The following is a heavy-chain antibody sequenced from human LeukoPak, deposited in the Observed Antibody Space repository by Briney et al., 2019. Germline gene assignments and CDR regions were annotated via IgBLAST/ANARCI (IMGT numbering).Heavy chain of an antibody. CDR3: ARHVTTSDYESSWFDS. J-gene: IGHJ5*01. D-gene: IGHD3-22*01. CDR2: TYPGESNT. V-gene: IGHV5-51*01. CDR1: GYSFTNYW. Sequence: GESLKISCEASGYSFTNYWIAWVRQTPGKGLEWMGFTYPGESNTRYSPSFRGQVTISVDKSMNTVYLQWSSLKASDTAMYYCARHVTTSDYESSWFDSWGQGTLVKVS.